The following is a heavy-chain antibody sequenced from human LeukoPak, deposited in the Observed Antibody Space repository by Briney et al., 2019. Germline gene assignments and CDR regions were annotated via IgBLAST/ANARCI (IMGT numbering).Heavy chain of an antibody. V-gene: IGHV3-21*01. CDR3: ARAYSERYGLGYYYMDV. CDR1: GFTFRNYW. CDR2: ISSSSSYI. Sequence: GGSLRLSCAASGFTFRNYWMSWIRQAPGRGLEWVSSISSSSSYIYYADSVKGRFTISRDNAKKSVYLQMNSLRAEDTAVYYCARAYSERYGLGYYYMDVWGKGTTVTISS. D-gene: IGHD1-26*01. J-gene: IGHJ6*03.